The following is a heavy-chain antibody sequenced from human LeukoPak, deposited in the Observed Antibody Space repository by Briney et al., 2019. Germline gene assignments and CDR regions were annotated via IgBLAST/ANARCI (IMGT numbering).Heavy chain of an antibody. CDR3: ARAPPIYHYYYGMDV. J-gene: IGHJ6*02. V-gene: IGHV4-59*12. Sequence: SETPSLTSTVSGGSISNYYLNWIRQPPGKRLDWIGYIYYSGSTNYNPALKSRVTISGDTSKNEFSLKLTSVTAADTAVYYCARAPPIYHYYYGMDVWGQGTTVTVSS. CDR2: IYYSGST. CDR1: GGSISNYY.